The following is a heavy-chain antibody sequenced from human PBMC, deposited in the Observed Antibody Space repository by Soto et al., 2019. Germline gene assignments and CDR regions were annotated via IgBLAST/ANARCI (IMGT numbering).Heavy chain of an antibody. CDR3: AKDGRPIRYYYYYMDV. CDR1: GFTFSSYG. V-gene: IGHV3-30*18. D-gene: IGHD3-3*02. J-gene: IGHJ6*03. CDR2: ISYDGSNK. Sequence: GGSLRLSCAASGFTFSSYGMHWVRQAPGKGLEWVAVISYDGSNKYYADSVKGRFTISRDNSKNTLYLQMNSLRAEDTAVYYCAKDGRPIRYYYYYMDVWGQGTTVTVSS.